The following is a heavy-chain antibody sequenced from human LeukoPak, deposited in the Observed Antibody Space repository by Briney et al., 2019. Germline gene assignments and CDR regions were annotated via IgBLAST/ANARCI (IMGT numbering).Heavy chain of an antibody. CDR1: GGSISSSSYY. CDR3: ARSIVVVTGWSGWFDP. CDR2: IYYSGST. D-gene: IGHD2-21*02. V-gene: IGHV4-39*01. J-gene: IGHJ5*02. Sequence: SETLSLTCTVSGGSISSSSYYWGWIRRPPGKGLEWIGSIYYSGSTYYNPSLKSRVTISVDTSKNRFSLKLSSVTAADTAVYYCARSIVVVTGWSGWFDPWGQGTLVTVSS.